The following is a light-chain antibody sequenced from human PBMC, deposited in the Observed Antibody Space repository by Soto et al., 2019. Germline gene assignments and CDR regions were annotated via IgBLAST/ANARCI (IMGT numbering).Light chain of an antibody. CDR3: SSLTTSFTYV. CDR2: EVS. J-gene: IGLJ1*01. V-gene: IGLV2-14*01. Sequence: QSALTQPASVSGSPGQSVAISCTGTSSDVGAYNYVSWYQQRPGKAPKLLLSEVSNRPSGVSDRFSGSKSGNTASLTISGLQAEDEADYYCSSLTTSFTYVFGTGTKLTVL. CDR1: SSDVGAYNY.